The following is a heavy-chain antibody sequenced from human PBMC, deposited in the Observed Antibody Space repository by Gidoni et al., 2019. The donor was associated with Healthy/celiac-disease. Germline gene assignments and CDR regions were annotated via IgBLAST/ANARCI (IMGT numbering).Heavy chain of an antibody. D-gene: IGHD3-16*02. CDR2: IYTSGST. CDR3: ARVSPERPMITFGGVIVNAFDI. CDR1: GGSISSGSYY. Sequence: QVQLQESGPGLVKPSQTLSLTCTVSGGSISSGSYYWSWIRQPAGKGLEWIGRIYTSGSTNYNPSLKSRVTISVDTSKNQFSLKLSSVTAADTAVYYCARVSPERPMITFGGVIVNAFDIWGQGTMVTVSS. V-gene: IGHV4-61*02. J-gene: IGHJ3*02.